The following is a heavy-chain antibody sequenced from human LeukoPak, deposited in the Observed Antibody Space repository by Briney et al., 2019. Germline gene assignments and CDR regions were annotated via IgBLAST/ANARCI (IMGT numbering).Heavy chain of an antibody. J-gene: IGHJ4*02. CDR3: ARGRLLRLRFLEWLSVHFDY. V-gene: IGHV4-34*01. CDR1: GGSFSGYY. Sequence: SETLSLTCAVYGGSFSGYYWSWIRQPPGKGLEWIGEINHSGSTNYNPSLKSRVTISVDTSKNQFSLKLSSVTAADTAVHYCARGRLLRLRFLEWLSVHFDYWGQGTLVTVSS. D-gene: IGHD3-3*01. CDR2: INHSGST.